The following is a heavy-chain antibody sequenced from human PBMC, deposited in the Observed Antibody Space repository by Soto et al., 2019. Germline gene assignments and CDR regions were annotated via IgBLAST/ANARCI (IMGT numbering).Heavy chain of an antibody. J-gene: IGHJ3*02. CDR3: AATDIVVVTNAFDI. CDR1: GGSISSYY. D-gene: IGHD2-21*01. Sequence: KPSETLSLTCTVSGGSISSYYWSWIRQPPGKGLEWIGYMYYSGTTNYNPSLTSRVTISVDTSKNQSFLKLRYVTAADTAVDYCAATDIVVVTNAFDIWGQGTMVTVSS. V-gene: IGHV4-59*01. CDR2: MYYSGTT.